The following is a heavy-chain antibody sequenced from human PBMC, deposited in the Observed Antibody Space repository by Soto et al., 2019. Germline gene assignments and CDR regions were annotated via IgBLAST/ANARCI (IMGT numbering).Heavy chain of an antibody. V-gene: IGHV4-39*01. CDR3: VSTAAGIRVPTDWFDP. CDR2: IYYSGSF. D-gene: IGHD6-13*01. Sequence: SETLSLTCTVSGGSISSSSYYWGWIRQPPGKGLEWIGSIYYSGSFYYIPSLKSRVTISVDTSKNQFSLKLSSVTAADTAVYYCVSTAAGIRVPTDWFDPSCQGTLVTVSS. J-gene: IGHJ5*02. CDR1: GGSISSSSYY.